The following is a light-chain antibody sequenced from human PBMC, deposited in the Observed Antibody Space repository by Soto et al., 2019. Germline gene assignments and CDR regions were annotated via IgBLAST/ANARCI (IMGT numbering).Light chain of an antibody. V-gene: IGLV1-36*01. CDR1: SSNIGNNA. Sequence: QSVLTQPPSVSEAPRQRVTISCSGSSSNIGNNAVNWYQQLPGKAPKLLIYYDDLLPSGVSDRFSGSKSGSTASLTISGLRDEDEADYYCSSYSTSYFYFFGSGTKLTVL. CDR3: SSYSTSYFYF. CDR2: YDD. J-gene: IGLJ1*01.